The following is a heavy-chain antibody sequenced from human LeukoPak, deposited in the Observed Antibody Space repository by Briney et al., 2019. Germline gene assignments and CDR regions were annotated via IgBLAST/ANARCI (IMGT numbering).Heavy chain of an antibody. Sequence: ASVKVSCKASGYTFTSYDINWVRQATGQGVEGMGWMNPNSGNTGYAQNFQRRVTLTSNTSISTAYMELSSLRSEDTAVYYCARGLSSGDYWGQGTLVTVFS. CDR2: MNPNSGNT. CDR1: GYTFTSYD. V-gene: IGHV1-8*01. J-gene: IGHJ4*02. D-gene: IGHD6-19*01. CDR3: ARGLSSGDY.